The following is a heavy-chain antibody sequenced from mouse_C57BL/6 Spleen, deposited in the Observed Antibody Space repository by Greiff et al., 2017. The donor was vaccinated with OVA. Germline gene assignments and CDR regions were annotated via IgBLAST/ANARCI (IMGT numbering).Heavy chain of an antibody. CDR2: IYHNNGGT. V-gene: IGHV1-22*01. D-gene: IGHD2-4*01. CDR3: AREDYAMDY. J-gene: IGHJ4*01. CDR1: GYTFTDYI. Sequence: VQLQQSGPELVKPGASVKMSCKASGYTFTDYIMHWVKQSHGKSLEWIGYIYHNNGGTSYNQKFKGKATLTVNKSSSTAYMELRSLTSEDSAVYYCAREDYAMDYWGQGTSVTVSS.